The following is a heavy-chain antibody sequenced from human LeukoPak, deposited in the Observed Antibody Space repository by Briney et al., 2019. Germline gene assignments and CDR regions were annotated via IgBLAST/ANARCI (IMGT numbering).Heavy chain of an antibody. CDR3: AKASQDSSGYYSYFDY. J-gene: IGHJ4*02. Sequence: GGSLRLSCVASGFTFSSYTLGWVRQAPGKGLEWVSDVSRGGTTSYYTDSVKGRFTISRDNSKNTLYLQMNSLRAEDTAVYYCAKASQDSSGYYSYFDYWGQGTLVTVSS. CDR1: GFTFSSYT. CDR2: VSRGGTTS. V-gene: IGHV3-23*01. D-gene: IGHD3-22*01.